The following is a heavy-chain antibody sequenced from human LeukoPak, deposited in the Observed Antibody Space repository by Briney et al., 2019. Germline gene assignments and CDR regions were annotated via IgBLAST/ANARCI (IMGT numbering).Heavy chain of an antibody. D-gene: IGHD4-17*01. J-gene: IGHJ4*02. CDR1: GYSFTGYY. V-gene: IGHV1-2*02. CDR3: ASGYGDYAFDY. CDR2: VNPNSGGT. Sequence: GASVNVSCKASGYSFTGYYMHWVRQAPGQGLAWVGWVNPNSGGTNYTQKFQGRGTMISDTSNGTAYLELSMLRSDDTAVYYCASGYGDYAFDYWGQGTLVTVSS.